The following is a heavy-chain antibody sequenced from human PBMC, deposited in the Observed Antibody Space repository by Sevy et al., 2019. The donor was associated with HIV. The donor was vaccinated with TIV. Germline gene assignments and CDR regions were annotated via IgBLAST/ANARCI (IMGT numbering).Heavy chain of an antibody. CDR2: ISHDGDNK. Sequence: GGSLRLSCVAPGFKFNGHGIHWVRQAPGKGLQWVAGISHDGDNKMYGDAVKGRFSISGDQSKNTVYLQMGTLTAEETAIYYCARDFEVNNWRVVGAYDMWGLGTMVTVSS. CDR3: ARDFEVNNWRVVGAYDM. V-gene: IGHV3-30*14. J-gene: IGHJ3*02. CDR1: GFKFNGHG. D-gene: IGHD3-3*01.